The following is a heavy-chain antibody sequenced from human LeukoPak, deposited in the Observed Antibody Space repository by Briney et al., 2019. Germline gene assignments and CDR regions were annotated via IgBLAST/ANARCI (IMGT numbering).Heavy chain of an antibody. CDR3: AKDSDTFLEWLLPDY. CDR2: ISGYDGST. Sequence: REALLLSCAAPVFTFSSYAMRWVRRAPGKGQELDSPISGYDGSTYYVDSVKDRFTISSDNSKQQLYLQTNSPRTDDTAVYYSAKDSDTFLEWLLPDYWGQGTLDTVCS. D-gene: IGHD3-3*02. CDR1: VFTFSSYA. V-gene: IGHV3-23*01. J-gene: IGHJ4*02.